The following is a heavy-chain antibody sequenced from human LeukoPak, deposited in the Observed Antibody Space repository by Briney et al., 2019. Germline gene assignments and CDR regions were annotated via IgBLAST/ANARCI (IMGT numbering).Heavy chain of an antibody. CDR2: IYPGDSDT. CDR3: ARLDNIGLDDPEYYYGMDV. J-gene: IGHJ6*02. CDR1: GYSFTSYW. Sequence: GESLKISCKGSGYSFTSYWIGWVRQMPGKGLEWMGIIYPGDSDTRYSPSFQGQVTISADKSISTAYLQWSSLKASDTAMYYCARLDNIGLDDPEYYYGMDVWGQGTTVTVSS. V-gene: IGHV5-51*01. D-gene: IGHD2-2*03.